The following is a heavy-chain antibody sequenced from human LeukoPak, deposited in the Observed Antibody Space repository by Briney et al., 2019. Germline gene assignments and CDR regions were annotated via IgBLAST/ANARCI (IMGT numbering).Heavy chain of an antibody. CDR3: ARDSVDTAMVNGFDP. CDR1: GGSISSYY. D-gene: IGHD5-18*01. V-gene: IGHV4-59*12. J-gene: IGHJ5*02. CDR2: IYYSGST. Sequence: SETLSLTCTVSGGSISSYYWSWIRQPPGKGLEWIGYIYYSGSTNYNPSLKSRVTISVDTSKNQFSLKLSSVTAADTAVYYCARDSVDTAMVNGFDPWGQGTLVTVSS.